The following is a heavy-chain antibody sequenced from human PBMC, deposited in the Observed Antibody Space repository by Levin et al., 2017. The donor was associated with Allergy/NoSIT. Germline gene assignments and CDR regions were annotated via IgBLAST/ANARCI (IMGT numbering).Heavy chain of an antibody. Sequence: GESLKISCAASGFTFSSYAMSWVRQAPGKGLEWVSAISGSGGSTYYADSVKGRFTISRDNSKNTLYLQMNSLRAEDTAVYYCAKDLSDYYDSSGYYPWRGGFDYWGQGTLVTVSS. D-gene: IGHD3-22*01. V-gene: IGHV3-23*01. CDR3: AKDLSDYYDSSGYYPWRGGFDY. CDR2: ISGSGGST. CDR1: GFTFSSYA. J-gene: IGHJ4*02.